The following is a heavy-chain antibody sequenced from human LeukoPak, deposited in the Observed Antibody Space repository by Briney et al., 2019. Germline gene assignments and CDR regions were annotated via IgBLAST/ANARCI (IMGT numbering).Heavy chain of an antibody. D-gene: IGHD5-24*01. Sequence: GGSLRLSCAASGFTFSTHWMHWARQAPGKGLEWVSRMNSDGSSSSCADSVKGRFTISRDNAKSTLYLQMNSLRAEDTAVYYCARGGDGSNIYWYFDLWGRGTLVTVSS. J-gene: IGHJ2*01. V-gene: IGHV3-74*01. CDR3: ARGGDGSNIYWYFDL. CDR2: MNSDGSSS. CDR1: GFTFSTHW.